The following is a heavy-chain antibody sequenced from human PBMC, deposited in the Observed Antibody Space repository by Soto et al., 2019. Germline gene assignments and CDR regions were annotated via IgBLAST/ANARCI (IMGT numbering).Heavy chain of an antibody. J-gene: IGHJ5*02. CDR2: IYHSGST. Sequence: SETLSLTCAVSGGSISSGGYSWSWIRQPPGKGLEWIGYIYHSGSTYYNPSLKSRVTISVDRSKNQFSLKLSSVTAADTAMYYCARNGVCTRPGCLVGWFDPWGPGTLVTVFS. V-gene: IGHV4-30-2*01. D-gene: IGHD2-8*01. CDR3: ARNGVCTRPGCLVGWFDP. CDR1: GGSISSGGYS.